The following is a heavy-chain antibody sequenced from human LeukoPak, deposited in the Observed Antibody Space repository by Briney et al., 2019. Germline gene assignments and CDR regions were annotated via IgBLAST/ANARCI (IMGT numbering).Heavy chain of an antibody. Sequence: SGTLSLTCAVSGASISSTNWWNWVRQPPGKGLEWIGEIDHSGSTSYSPSLKSRVTFSVDKSNNQFSLKLNSVTAADTAVYYCADNFYGLGSFDYWGQGTLVTVSS. CDR3: ADNFYGLGSFDY. D-gene: IGHD3-10*01. CDR1: GASISSTNW. J-gene: IGHJ4*02. V-gene: IGHV4-4*02. CDR2: IDHSGST.